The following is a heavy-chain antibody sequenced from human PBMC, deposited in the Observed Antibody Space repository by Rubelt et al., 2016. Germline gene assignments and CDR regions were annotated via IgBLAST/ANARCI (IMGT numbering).Heavy chain of an antibody. D-gene: IGHD5-12*01. Sequence: WVRQAPGQGLEWMGWISAYNGNTNYAQKLQGRVTMITDTSTSTAYMELRSLRSDDTAVYYCARVSGYDPFYYYGMDVWGQGTTVTVSS. J-gene: IGHJ6*02. CDR2: ISAYNGNT. CDR3: ARVSGYDPFYYYGMDV. V-gene: IGHV1-18*01.